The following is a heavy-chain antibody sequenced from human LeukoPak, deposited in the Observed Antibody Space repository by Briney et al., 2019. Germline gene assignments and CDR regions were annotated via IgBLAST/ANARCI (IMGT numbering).Heavy chain of an antibody. D-gene: IGHD5-12*01. J-gene: IGHJ4*02. V-gene: IGHV3-48*03. CDR3: ARAQWLRLVDY. CDR2: ISSSGSTI. Sequence: GGSLRLSCAASGFTFDDYGMSWVRQAPGKGLEWVSYISSSGSTIYYADSVKGRFTISRDNAKNSLYLQMNSLRAEDTAVYYCARAQWLRLVDYWGQGTLVTVSS. CDR1: GFTFDDYG.